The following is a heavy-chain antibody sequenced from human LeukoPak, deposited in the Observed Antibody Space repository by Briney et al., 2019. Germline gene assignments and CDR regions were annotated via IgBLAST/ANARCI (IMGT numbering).Heavy chain of an antibody. CDR2: INGGGGTT. CDR3: AKDLLTDMVRGVIPQDY. V-gene: IGHV3-23*01. CDR1: GFTFSSYW. J-gene: IGHJ4*02. Sequence: PGGSLRLSCAASGFTFSSYWMHWVRQAPGKGLEWVSAINGGGGTTYYTDSVKGRFTISGDNSKNTLYLQMNSLRAEDTATYYCAKDLLTDMVRGVIPQDYWGQGTLVTVSS. D-gene: IGHD3-10*01.